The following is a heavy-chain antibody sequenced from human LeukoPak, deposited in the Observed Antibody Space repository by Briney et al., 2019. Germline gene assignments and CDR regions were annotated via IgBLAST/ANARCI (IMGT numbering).Heavy chain of an antibody. CDR1: GFTFSSYW. CDR2: IRYDGSNK. CDR3: VQWLEYYFDY. Sequence: GGSLRLSCAASGFTFSSYWMHWVRQAPGKGLEWVAFIRYDGSNKYYADSVKGRFTISRDNSKNTLYLQMNSLRAEDTAVYYCVQWLEYYFDYWGQGTLVTVSS. D-gene: IGHD6-19*01. J-gene: IGHJ4*02. V-gene: IGHV3-30*02.